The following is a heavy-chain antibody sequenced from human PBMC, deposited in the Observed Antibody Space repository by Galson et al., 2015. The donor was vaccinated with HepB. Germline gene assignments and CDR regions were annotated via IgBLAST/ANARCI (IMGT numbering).Heavy chain of an antibody. Sequence: ETLSLTCTVSGGSISSYYWSWIRQPPGKGLEWIGYIYYSGSTNYNPSLKSRVTISVDTSKNQFSLKLSSVTAADTAVYYCARGPPYYDFWSGYGPIQNNRDYYYYMDVWGKGTTVTVSS. J-gene: IGHJ6*03. CDR1: GGSISSYY. CDR3: ARGPPYYDFWSGYGPIQNNRDYYYYMDV. CDR2: IYYSGST. D-gene: IGHD3-3*01. V-gene: IGHV4-59*08.